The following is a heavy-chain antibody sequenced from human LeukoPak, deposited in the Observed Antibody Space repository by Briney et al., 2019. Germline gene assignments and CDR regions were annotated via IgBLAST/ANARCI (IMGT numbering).Heavy chain of an antibody. V-gene: IGHV3-23*01. CDR3: ARGGSYLSAFDI. Sequence: GGSLRPSCAASGFTFSTFAMIWVRQPPGKGLEWVSSIFPSGGEIHYADSVRGRFTISRDNSKSTLSLQMNSLRAEDTAVYYCARGGSYLSAFDIWGQGTMVTVSS. D-gene: IGHD1-26*01. J-gene: IGHJ3*02. CDR1: GFTFSTFA. CDR2: IFPSGGEI.